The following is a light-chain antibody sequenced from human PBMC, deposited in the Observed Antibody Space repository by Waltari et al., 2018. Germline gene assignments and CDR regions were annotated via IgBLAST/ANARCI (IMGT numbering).Light chain of an antibody. CDR1: SSDVGTYKS. V-gene: IGLV2-23*02. J-gene: IGLJ2*01. CDR2: AVS. CDR3: SSYAGSSKGV. Sequence: QSALTQPASVSGSPGQSITISCTGTSSDVGTYKSVSWYQQHPGKAPQLMIYAVSKRPSGVSDRFSGSKSGDMASLTISGLQPEDEAEYFCSSYAGSSKGVFGGGTKVTVL.